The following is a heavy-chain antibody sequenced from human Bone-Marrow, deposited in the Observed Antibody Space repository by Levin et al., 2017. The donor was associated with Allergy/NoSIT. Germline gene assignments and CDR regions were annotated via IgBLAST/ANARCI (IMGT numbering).Heavy chain of an antibody. D-gene: IGHD2-8*01. CDR3: VRDSHCTTPTCTNWFDP. J-gene: IGHJ5*02. CDR2: TGGSGGSR. V-gene: IGHV3-23*01. CDR1: GFTFNHYA. Sequence: GGSLRLSCEASGFTFNHYALSWVRQAPGKGLEWVSYTGGSGGSRTYAGSVKGRFTISRDNSKNTTYLELKNVRGEDTAVYYCVRDSHCTTPTCTNWFDPWGQGTLVTVSS.